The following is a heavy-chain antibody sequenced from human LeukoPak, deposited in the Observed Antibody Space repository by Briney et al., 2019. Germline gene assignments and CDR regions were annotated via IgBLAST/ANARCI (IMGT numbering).Heavy chain of an antibody. V-gene: IGHV3-7*03. D-gene: IGHD5-24*01. Sequence: GGSLRLSCVDSGFTFTNAWMSWVRQAPGKGLEWVANIKQDGSEKYYVDSVKGRFTISRDNAKNSLYLQMNSLRAEDTAVYYCARKRWLSDYWGQGTLVTVSS. J-gene: IGHJ4*02. CDR1: GFTFTNAW. CDR3: ARKRWLSDY. CDR2: IKQDGSEK.